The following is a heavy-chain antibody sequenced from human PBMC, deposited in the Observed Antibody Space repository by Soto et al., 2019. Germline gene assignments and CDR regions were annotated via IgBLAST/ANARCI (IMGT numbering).Heavy chain of an antibody. D-gene: IGHD2-15*01. Sequence: GGPLRVPWGAVGCTFAAFVGPWVLQAPGKGLECVSAISGSGGSTYYADSVKGRFTISRDNSKNTLYLQMNSLRAEDTAVYFCAKDKDTTFSPQDYWGQGTLVTVSS. CDR2: ISGSGGST. CDR3: AKDKDTTFSPQDY. CDR1: GCTFAAFV. V-gene: IGHV3-23*01. J-gene: IGHJ4*02.